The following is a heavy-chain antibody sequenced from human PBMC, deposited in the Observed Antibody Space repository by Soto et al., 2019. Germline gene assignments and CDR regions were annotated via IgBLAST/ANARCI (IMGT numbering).Heavy chain of an antibody. CDR3: ARDLDYYGSGRYYLDF. Sequence: QVQLVQSGAEVKKPGASVKVSCKASGYTFTSYGISWVRQAPGQGLEWMGWISAYNGNTNYAQKLQGRVTMTTDTSTSQPYMELKRLRSVDTAVYYCARDLDYYGSGRYYLDFWGQGTLVTVSS. J-gene: IGHJ4*02. CDR1: GYTFTSYG. CDR2: ISAYNGNT. D-gene: IGHD3-10*01. V-gene: IGHV1-18*01.